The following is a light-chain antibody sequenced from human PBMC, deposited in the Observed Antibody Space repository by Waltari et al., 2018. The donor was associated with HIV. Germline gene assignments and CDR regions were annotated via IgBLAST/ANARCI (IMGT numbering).Light chain of an antibody. CDR1: QSVSNNY. CDR2: GAS. Sequence: IVLTQSPRTLYLSPGERATLSCRASQSVSNNYLAWYQQKPGQAPRLLIYGASSRATGIPDRFSGSGSGTDVTLTISRLEPEDFAVYYCQQYGSSPRTFGQGTKVEIK. V-gene: IGKV3-20*01. CDR3: QQYGSSPRT. J-gene: IGKJ1*01.